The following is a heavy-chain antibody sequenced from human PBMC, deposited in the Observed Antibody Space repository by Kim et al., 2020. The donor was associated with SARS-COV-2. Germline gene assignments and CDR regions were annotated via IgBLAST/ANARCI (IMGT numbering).Heavy chain of an antibody. Sequence: GGSLRLSCAASGFTFSSYSMNWVRQAPGKGLEWVSSIISSSSYIYYADSVKGRFTISRDNAKNSLYLQMNSLRAEDTAVYYCASEMVRGVIRYWGQGTLVTVSS. CDR1: GFTFSSYS. CDR3: ASEMVRGVIRY. CDR2: IISSSSYI. J-gene: IGHJ4*02. V-gene: IGHV3-21*01. D-gene: IGHD3-10*01.